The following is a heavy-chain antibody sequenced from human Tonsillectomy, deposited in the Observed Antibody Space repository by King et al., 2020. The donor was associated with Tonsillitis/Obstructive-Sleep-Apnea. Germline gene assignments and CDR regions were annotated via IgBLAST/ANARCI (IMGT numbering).Heavy chain of an antibody. CDR1: DYTFSRFW. D-gene: IGHD3-3*01. CDR3: AIGTSGYYSWFDP. J-gene: IGHJ5*02. V-gene: IGHV5-51*01. Sequence: QLVQSGAEVKKPGESLKISCNGSDYTFSRFWIAWVRQMPGKGLEWMGIIYPSDSDTRYSPSFRGQVTISVDTSISTAYLQWSSLKASDTAMYYCAIGTSGYYSWFDPWGQGTLVTVSS. CDR2: IYPSDSDT.